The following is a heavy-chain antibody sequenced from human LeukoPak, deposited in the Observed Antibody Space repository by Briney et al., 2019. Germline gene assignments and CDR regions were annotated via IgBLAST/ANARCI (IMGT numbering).Heavy chain of an antibody. Sequence: PGGSLRLSCAASGFTFSSYSMNWVRQGPGKGLEWVSSISSSSSYIYYADSVKGRFTISRGNAKNSLYLQMNSLRAEDTAVYYSARDARYYDSSGYLEYFQHWGQGTLVTVSS. V-gene: IGHV3-21*01. D-gene: IGHD3-22*01. CDR3: ARDARYYDSSGYLEYFQH. CDR2: ISSSSSYI. CDR1: GFTFSSYS. J-gene: IGHJ1*01.